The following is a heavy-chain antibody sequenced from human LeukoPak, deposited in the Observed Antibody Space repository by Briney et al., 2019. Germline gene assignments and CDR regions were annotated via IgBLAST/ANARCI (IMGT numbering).Heavy chain of an antibody. Sequence: GGSLTLSCAASGFTFSSYSMNWVRQAPGKGLEWVSSISSSSSYIYYADSVKGRFTISRDNAKNSLYLQMNSLRAEDTAVYYCARSPAAYYYDSRADAFDIWGQGTMVTVSS. CDR1: GFTFSSYS. D-gene: IGHD3-22*01. CDR3: ARSPAAYYYDSRADAFDI. V-gene: IGHV3-21*04. J-gene: IGHJ3*02. CDR2: ISSSSSYI.